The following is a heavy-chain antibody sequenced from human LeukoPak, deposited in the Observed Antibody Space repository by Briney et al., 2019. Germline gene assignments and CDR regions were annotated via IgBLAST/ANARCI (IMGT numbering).Heavy chain of an antibody. J-gene: IGHJ4*02. D-gene: IGHD2-15*01. CDR1: GGSISSYY. V-gene: IGHV4-59*01. CDR3: ARGRCSGGSCYTDN. CDR2: IYYSGST. Sequence: SETLSLTCTVSGGSISSYYWSWIRQPPGKGLEWIGYIYYSGSTNYNPSLKSRVTISVDTSKNQFSLKLSSVTAADTAVYYCARGRCSGGSCYTDNWGQGTLVTVSS.